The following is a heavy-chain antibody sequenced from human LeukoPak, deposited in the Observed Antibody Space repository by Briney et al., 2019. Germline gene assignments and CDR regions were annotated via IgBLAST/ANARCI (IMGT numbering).Heavy chain of an antibody. CDR3: ARVKQAIAAATRGAFDI. CDR1: GYTFTSYY. J-gene: IGHJ3*02. CDR2: INPSGGST. D-gene: IGHD6-13*01. V-gene: IGHV1-46*01. Sequence: ASVKVSCKASGYTFTSYYMHWVRQAPGQGLEWRGVINPSGGSTSYAQKFQGRVTMTRDMSTSTVYRELSSLRSEDTAVYYCARVKQAIAAATRGAFDIWGQGTLVTVSS.